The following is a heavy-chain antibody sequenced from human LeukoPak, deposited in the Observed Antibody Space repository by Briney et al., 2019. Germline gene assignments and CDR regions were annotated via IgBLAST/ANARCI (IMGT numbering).Heavy chain of an antibody. CDR1: GGSISSYY. J-gene: IGHJ6*02. Sequence: SETLFLTCTVSGGSISSYYWSWIRQPPGKGLEWIGYIYYSGSTNYNPSLNSRVTISVDTSKNQFSLKLSSVTAADTAVYYCAREGLSVYGMDVWGQGTTVTVSS. CDR2: IYYSGST. V-gene: IGHV4-59*01. D-gene: IGHD3/OR15-3a*01. CDR3: AREGLSVYGMDV.